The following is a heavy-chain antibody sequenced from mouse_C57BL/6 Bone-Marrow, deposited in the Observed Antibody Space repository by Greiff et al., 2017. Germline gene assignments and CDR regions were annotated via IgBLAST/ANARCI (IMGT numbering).Heavy chain of an antibody. CDR1: GYTFTSYT. CDR2: INPSSGYT. Sequence: QVQLQESGAELARPGASVKMSCKASGYTFTSYTMHWVKQRPGQGLEWIGYINPSSGYTKYNQKFKDKATLSADKSSSTPYMQLSSLTSEDSAVYYSARVGRLAYWGQGTLVTVSA. V-gene: IGHV1-4*01. J-gene: IGHJ3*01. CDR3: ARVGRLAY.